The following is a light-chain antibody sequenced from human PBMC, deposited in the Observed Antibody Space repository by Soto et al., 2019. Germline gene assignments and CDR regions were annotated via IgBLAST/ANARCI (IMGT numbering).Light chain of an antibody. V-gene: IGKV1-39*01. J-gene: IGKJ2*01. Sequence: DIQMTQSPSSLSAFIGDRVTITCRTSHNINSHLNWYHQKPGKAPNLRIYAASSLHSGVPTGFSGSGSGIAVTITITRLPPDDFATYYCQQSFSIPYTFGQGTKLQIK. CDR3: QQSFSIPYT. CDR1: HNINSH. CDR2: AAS.